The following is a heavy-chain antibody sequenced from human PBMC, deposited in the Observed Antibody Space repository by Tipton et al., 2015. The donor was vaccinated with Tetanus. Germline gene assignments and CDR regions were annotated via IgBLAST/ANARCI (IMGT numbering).Heavy chain of an antibody. CDR1: GASISSGGYF. V-gene: IGHV4-31*03. J-gene: IGHJ5*02. D-gene: IGHD3-16*01. Sequence: TLFLTCSVSGASISSGGYFWNWIRHRPGKGLEWIGYIYYSGSTFYNPSLKSRVNISVDTSKNQFSLRLTSVTAAGTAVYYCARDQGGGRVARLNWFGPWGQGTLVTVSS. CDR3: ARDQGGGRVARLNWFGP. CDR2: IYYSGST.